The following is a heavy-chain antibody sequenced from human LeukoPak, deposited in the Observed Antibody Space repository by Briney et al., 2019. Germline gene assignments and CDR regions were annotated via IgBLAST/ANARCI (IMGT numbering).Heavy chain of an antibody. Sequence: PGGSLRLSCAASGFSFSNSWMAWVRQAPGQGLEWVANIKQDASTKHYAGSLKGRFTISRDNPRNSLYLQMHSQTVDDTAVYFCARDTIGSLDYWGQGILVTVAS. D-gene: IGHD1-26*01. CDR3: ARDTIGSLDY. CDR2: IKQDASTK. CDR1: GFSFSNSW. J-gene: IGHJ4*02. V-gene: IGHV3-7*01.